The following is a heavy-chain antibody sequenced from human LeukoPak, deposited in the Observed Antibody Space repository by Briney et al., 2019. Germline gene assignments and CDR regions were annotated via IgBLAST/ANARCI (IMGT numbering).Heavy chain of an antibody. V-gene: IGHV3-23*01. CDR2: ISGSGGST. D-gene: IGHD3-10*01. Sequence: GGSLRLSCAASGFTFSSYAMSWVRQAPGKGLEWVSAISGSGGSTYYADSVKGRFTISRDNSKNTLYLQMNSLKTEDTAVYYCTTELYAGRITMVRGVIDAFDIWGQGTIVTVSS. CDR3: TTELYAGRITMVRGVIDAFDI. CDR1: GFTFSSYA. J-gene: IGHJ3*02.